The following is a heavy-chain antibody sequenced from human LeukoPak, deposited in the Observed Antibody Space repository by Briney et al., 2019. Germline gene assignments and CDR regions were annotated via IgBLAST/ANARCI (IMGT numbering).Heavy chain of an antibody. J-gene: IGHJ4*02. D-gene: IGHD3-10*01. V-gene: IGHV4-4*02. CDR1: GGSISSSNW. CDR2: IYHSGST. CDR3: ARGWGVGSGSLDY. Sequence: PSGTLSLTCAVSGGSISSSNWWSWVRQPPGKGLEWIGEIYHSGSTNYNPSPKSRVTISVDKSKNQFSLKLSSVTAADTAVYYCARGWGVGSGSLDYWGQGTLVTVSS.